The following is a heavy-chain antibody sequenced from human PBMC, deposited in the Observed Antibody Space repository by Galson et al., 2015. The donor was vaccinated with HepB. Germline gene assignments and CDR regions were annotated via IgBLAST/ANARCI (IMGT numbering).Heavy chain of an antibody. V-gene: IGHV1-69*01. D-gene: IGHD5-18*01. CDR3: AREGQAYSYGDNWFDP. J-gene: IGHJ5*02. CDR1: GGTFSSYA. CDR2: IIPIFGTA. Sequence: QSGAEVKKPGESLKISCKASGGTFSSYAISWVRQAPGQGLEWMGGIIPIFGTANYAQKFQGRVTITADESTSTAYMELSSLRSEDTAVYYCAREGQAYSYGDNWFDPWGQGTLVTVSS.